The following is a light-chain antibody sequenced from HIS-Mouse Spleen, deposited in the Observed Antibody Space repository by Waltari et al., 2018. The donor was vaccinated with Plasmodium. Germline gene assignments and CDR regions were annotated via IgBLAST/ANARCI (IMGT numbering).Light chain of an antibody. CDR3: QQSYSTPLFT. Sequence: IQMTQSPSSLSASVGDRVTITFRASQSIISYINWYQQKPGKAPKLLIYAASSLQSGVPLRFSGIGSGTDFTLTISSLQPEDFASYYCQQSYSTPLFTFGPGTKVDIK. V-gene: IGKV1-39*01. CDR1: QSIISY. CDR2: AAS. J-gene: IGKJ3*01.